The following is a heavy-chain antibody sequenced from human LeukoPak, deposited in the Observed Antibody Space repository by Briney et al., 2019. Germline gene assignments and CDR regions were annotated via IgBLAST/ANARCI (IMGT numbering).Heavy chain of an antibody. J-gene: IGHJ4*02. D-gene: IGHD2-21*02. CDR3: ARETADCGGDCYDY. CDR1: GFSFSSYE. V-gene: IGHV3-48*03. Sequence: PGGSLRLSCEASGFSFSSYEFNWVRQAPGKGLEWVSYIGYSGGSVYYADSVKGRFTTSRDNAKNSLYLQMNNLRAEDTAVYYCARETADCGGDCYDYWGQGTLVTVSS. CDR2: IGYSGGSV.